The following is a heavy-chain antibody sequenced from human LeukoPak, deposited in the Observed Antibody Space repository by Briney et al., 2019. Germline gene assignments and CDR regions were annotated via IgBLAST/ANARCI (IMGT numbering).Heavy chain of an antibody. CDR2: ISDNGRTK. CDR3: ATVHFGYFTF. CDR1: GLTFSDYH. V-gene: IGHV3-11*01. J-gene: IGHJ4*02. Sequence: PGGSLRLSCAASGLTFSDYHMSWIRQAPGKGLEWVSHISDNGRTKYYANSVQGRFTVSRDNAKNSLYLQMNSPRADDTAVYYCATVHFGYFTFWGQGTLVPVSS. D-gene: IGHD3-3*01.